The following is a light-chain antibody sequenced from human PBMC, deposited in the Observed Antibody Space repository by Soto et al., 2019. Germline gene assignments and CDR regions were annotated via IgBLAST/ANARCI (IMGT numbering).Light chain of an antibody. V-gene: IGKV1D-13*01. CDR1: QTITSA. Sequence: AIQMTQSPSSLSASTDDSVTISFRASQTITSALAWYQQKPGKPPKLLIYDVSTLEGGVPSRFNGSGSGTDFTLSISSLQPEDFATYYCQQFQNYPLTFGGGTNVE. CDR3: QQFQNYPLT. CDR2: DVS. J-gene: IGKJ4*01.